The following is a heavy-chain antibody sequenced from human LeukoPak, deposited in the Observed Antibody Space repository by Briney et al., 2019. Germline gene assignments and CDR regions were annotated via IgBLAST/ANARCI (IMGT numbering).Heavy chain of an antibody. CDR1: GGSISSYY. CDR2: IYDSGTM. J-gene: IGHJ6*02. D-gene: IGHD6-13*01. CDR3: AREGPDSTFYGMDV. Sequence: SETLSLTCTVSGGSISSYYWSWIRQPPGKGLEWIGEIYDSGTMKYNPSLKGRVTISVDKSENQFSLKLSSVTAADTAVYYCAREGPDSTFYGMDVWGQGTTVTVSS. V-gene: IGHV4-59*12.